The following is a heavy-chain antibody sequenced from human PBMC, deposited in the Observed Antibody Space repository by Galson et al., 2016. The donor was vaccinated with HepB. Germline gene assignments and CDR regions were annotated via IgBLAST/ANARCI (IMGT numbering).Heavy chain of an antibody. CDR3: ASRPGLPGY. Sequence: QSGADVTKHGESLQISGMRSGYSFTSEWNGWVRQTPGKGLAYMGRIAPRDSYTNYSPSFQGHVTISADKSINTAYLQWSSLKASDTGMYFCASRPGLPGYWGQGTLVTVSS. J-gene: IGHJ4*02. V-gene: IGHV5-10-1*01. CDR1: GYSFTSEW. CDR2: IAPRDSYT. D-gene: IGHD4-11*01.